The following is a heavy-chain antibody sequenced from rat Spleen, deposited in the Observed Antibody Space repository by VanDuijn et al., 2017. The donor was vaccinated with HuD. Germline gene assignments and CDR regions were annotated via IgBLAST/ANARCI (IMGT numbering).Heavy chain of an antibody. CDR2: IWTDGNT. CDR3: ARDWLDY. Sequence: QVQLKESGPGLVQPSETLSLTCTVSGFSLTSYSVGWVRQPPGKGLEWMGVIWTDGNTAYNSLLKSRLSISRDISKSQVFLKMNSLQTEDTATYYCARDWLDYWGQGVMVTVSS. CDR1: GFSLTSYS. V-gene: IGHV2-30*01. J-gene: IGHJ2*01.